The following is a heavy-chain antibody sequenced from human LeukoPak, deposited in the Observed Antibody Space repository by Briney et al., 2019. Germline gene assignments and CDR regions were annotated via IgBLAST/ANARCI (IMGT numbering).Heavy chain of an antibody. Sequence: QPGRSLRLSCAASGFTFDDYAMHWVRQAPGKGLEWVSGISWNSGSIYYADSVKGRFTISRDNAKNSLYLQMNSLRAEDTAVYYCARGKEVVPAAGNWFDPWGQGTLVTVSS. D-gene: IGHD2-2*01. CDR3: ARGKEVVPAAGNWFDP. CDR2: ISWNSGSI. J-gene: IGHJ5*02. CDR1: GFTFDDYA. V-gene: IGHV3-9*01.